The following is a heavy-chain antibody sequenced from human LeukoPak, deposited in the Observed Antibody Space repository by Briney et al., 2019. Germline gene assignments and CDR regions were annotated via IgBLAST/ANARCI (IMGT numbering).Heavy chain of an antibody. V-gene: IGHV3-7*05. Sequence: PGGSLRLSCGTSGFTFSSYWMTWVRQAPGKGLEWVANIKHDGSEKYYVDSVEGRFIISRDNVENSLHVQMNSLGAEDTAVYYCARGGRAGSLDYWGQGTLVTVSS. CDR1: GFTFSSYW. CDR2: IKHDGSEK. J-gene: IGHJ4*02. CDR3: ARGGRAGSLDY. D-gene: IGHD6-19*01.